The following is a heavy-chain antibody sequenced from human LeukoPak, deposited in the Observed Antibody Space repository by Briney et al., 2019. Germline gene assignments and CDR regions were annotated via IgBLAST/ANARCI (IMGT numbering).Heavy chain of an antibody. J-gene: IGHJ3*02. V-gene: IGHV3-21*01. CDR1: GFTFSGYS. D-gene: IGHD6-19*01. Sequence: PGGPQRLSCAASGFTFSGYSMNWVRQAPGKGLEWVSSISRSATYLYYADSLQGRFTVSRDDAKSSLYLQMNSLSAEDTAVYYCARHVYSSGWGAFDIWGQGTMVTVSS. CDR2: ISRSATYL. CDR3: ARHVYSSGWGAFDI.